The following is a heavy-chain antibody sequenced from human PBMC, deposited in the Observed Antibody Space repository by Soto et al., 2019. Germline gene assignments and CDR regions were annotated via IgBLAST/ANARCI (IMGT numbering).Heavy chain of an antibody. Sequence: QVQLVQSGAEVKKPGSSVMVSCPASGGTFSSYAISWLRQAPGQGLEWMGGIIPIFGTANYAQKFQGRVTITADKSTRTAYMELSRLRSEDTAVYYCARDVALELREDWFDPWGQGTLVTVSS. CDR3: ARDVALELREDWFDP. CDR1: GGTFSSYA. CDR2: IIPIFGTA. D-gene: IGHD1-7*01. J-gene: IGHJ5*02. V-gene: IGHV1-69*06.